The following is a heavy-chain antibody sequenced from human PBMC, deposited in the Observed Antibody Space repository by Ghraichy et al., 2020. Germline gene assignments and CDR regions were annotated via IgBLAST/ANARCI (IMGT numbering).Heavy chain of an antibody. J-gene: IGHJ5*02. CDR2: ISSSSSYI. V-gene: IGHV3-21*01. D-gene: IGHD2-2*01. CDR1: GFTFSSYS. CDR3: ARDPKYQLLSRRLNWFDP. Sequence: ETLSLTCAASGFTFSSYSMNWVRQAPGKGLEWVSSISSSSSYIYYADSVKGRFTISRDNAKNSLYLQMNSLRAEDTAVYYCARDPKYQLLSRRLNWFDPWGQGTLVTVSS.